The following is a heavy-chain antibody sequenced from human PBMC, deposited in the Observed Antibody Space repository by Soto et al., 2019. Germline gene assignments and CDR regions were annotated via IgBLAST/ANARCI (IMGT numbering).Heavy chain of an antibody. CDR1: SFTFSNAW. Sequence: EVQLVESGGGLVKPGGSLRLSCAASSFTFSNAWMNWVRQAPGKGLEWVGRIKSKTDGGTIDYAAPVKGRFTISRDDSKKQLFLQMNSLKAEDNAMYYRTTIGRSRGAWGQGTLVTVSS. J-gene: IGHJ1*01. D-gene: IGHD3-10*01. CDR3: TTIGRSRGA. V-gene: IGHV3-15*07. CDR2: IKSKTDGGTI.